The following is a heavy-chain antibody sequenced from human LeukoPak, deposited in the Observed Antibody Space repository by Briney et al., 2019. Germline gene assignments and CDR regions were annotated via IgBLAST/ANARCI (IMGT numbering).Heavy chain of an antibody. CDR2: TSYDGSNK. CDR3: AKDMGYTFGHAFDY. J-gene: IGHJ4*02. CDR1: GFTFSSYS. V-gene: IGHV3-30-3*01. D-gene: IGHD5-18*01. Sequence: GGSLRLSCAASGFTFSSYSMHWVRQAPGKGLEWVALTSYDGSNKYYADSVKGRFTISRDNSRNTLYLQMNSLRTEDTAMYYCAKDMGYTFGHAFDYWGQGTLVTVSS.